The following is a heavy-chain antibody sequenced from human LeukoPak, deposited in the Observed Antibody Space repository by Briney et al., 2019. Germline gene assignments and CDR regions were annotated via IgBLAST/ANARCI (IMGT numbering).Heavy chain of an antibody. Sequence: ASVKVSCKASGYTFTSYGISWVRQAPGQGLEWMGWISAYNGNTNYAQKLQGRVTMTTDTSTSTAYMELRSLRSDDTAVYYCARLPLGYCSGGSCYGFDPWGQGTLVTVSS. CDR1: GYTFTSYG. CDR2: ISAYNGNT. D-gene: IGHD2-15*01. V-gene: IGHV1-18*04. CDR3: ARLPLGYCSGGSCYGFDP. J-gene: IGHJ5*02.